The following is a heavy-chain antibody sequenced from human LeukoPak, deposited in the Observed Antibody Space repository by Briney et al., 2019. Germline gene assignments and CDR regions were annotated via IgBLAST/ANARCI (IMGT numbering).Heavy chain of an antibody. CDR3: AMPGAPTNKYCSSTSCSHYYYYMDV. J-gene: IGHJ6*03. CDR2: IYFSGST. CDR1: GGSTSSGGYY. D-gene: IGHD2-2*01. Sequence: PSETLSLTCTVSGGSTSSGGYYWSWIRQDPGKGLEWIGNIYFSGSTFYNPSLKSRVTISVDTSKNQFSLKLSSVTVADTAVYYCAMPGAPTNKYCSSTSCSHYYYYMDVWGKGTTVTVSS. V-gene: IGHV4-31*03.